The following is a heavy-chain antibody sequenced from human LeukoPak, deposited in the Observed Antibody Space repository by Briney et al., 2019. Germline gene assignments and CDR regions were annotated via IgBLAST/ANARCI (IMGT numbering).Heavy chain of an antibody. V-gene: IGHV3-21*01. CDR1: GFTFSSYN. Sequence: PGGSLRLSCAASGFTFSSYNMNWVRQAPGKGLEWVSSISTRGSYIYYADSLKGRFTIPRDNAKNSLYLQMNSLRAEDTAVYYCARAEVLLWFGESPGAEYFQHWGQGTLVTVSS. D-gene: IGHD3-10*01. J-gene: IGHJ1*01. CDR3: ARAEVLLWFGESPGAEYFQH. CDR2: ISTRGSYI.